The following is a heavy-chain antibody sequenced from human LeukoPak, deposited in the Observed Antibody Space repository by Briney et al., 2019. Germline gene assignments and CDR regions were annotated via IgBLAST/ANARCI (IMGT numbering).Heavy chain of an antibody. CDR1: GYSFTSYW. V-gene: IGHV5-51*01. CDR3: ARQPSIGARPFHFDY. J-gene: IGHJ4*02. CDR2: IYPGDSDI. D-gene: IGHD6-6*01. Sequence: PGESLKISCKVSGYSFTSYWIGWVRQMPGKGLEWMGIIYPGDSDIRYSPSFQGQVTISADKSTSTAYLQWSSLKASDTAIYYCARQPSIGARPFHFDYWGQGTLVTVSS.